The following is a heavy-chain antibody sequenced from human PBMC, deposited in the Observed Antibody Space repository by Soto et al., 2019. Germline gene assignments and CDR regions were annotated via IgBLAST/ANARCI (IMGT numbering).Heavy chain of an antibody. Sequence: EVQLLESGGGLVQPGGSLTLSCAASGFTFSSYAMSWVRQAPGKGLEWVSAISGGGNDRFYADSVRGRFTISRDNSRNTLYLHMNSLRAEDTAVHYCARSLSIASTDTEPFDSWGQGTLVTVSS. D-gene: IGHD6-13*01. CDR3: ARSLSIASTDTEPFDS. V-gene: IGHV3-23*01. CDR2: ISGGGNDR. CDR1: GFTFSSYA. J-gene: IGHJ4*02.